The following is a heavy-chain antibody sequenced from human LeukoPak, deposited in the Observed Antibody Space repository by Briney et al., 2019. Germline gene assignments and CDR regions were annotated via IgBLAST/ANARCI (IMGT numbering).Heavy chain of an antibody. CDR2: IYPGDSDT. Sequence: GESLKISCKGSGYSFTSYWIGWVRQMPGKGLEWMGFIYPGDSDTRYSPSFQGQVTISADKSISTAYLQWSSLKASDTAMYYCARRLPRGYSGYDPYYFDYWGQGTLVTVSS. D-gene: IGHD5-12*01. V-gene: IGHV5-51*01. CDR1: GYSFTSYW. CDR3: ARRLPRGYSGYDPYYFDY. J-gene: IGHJ4*02.